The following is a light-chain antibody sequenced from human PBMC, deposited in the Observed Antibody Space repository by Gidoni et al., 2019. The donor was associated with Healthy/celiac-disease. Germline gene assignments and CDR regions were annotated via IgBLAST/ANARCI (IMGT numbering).Light chain of an antibody. CDR1: QDSSNY. Sequence: DIQMTQSPSSLSASVADRVTITCQASQDSSNYLNWYQQKPGKVPKLLIYDASNLETGVPSRFSGSGSGTDFTFTISSLQPEDIATYYCQQYDNLPFTFGPGTKVDIK. CDR2: DAS. CDR3: QQYDNLPFT. J-gene: IGKJ3*01. V-gene: IGKV1-33*01.